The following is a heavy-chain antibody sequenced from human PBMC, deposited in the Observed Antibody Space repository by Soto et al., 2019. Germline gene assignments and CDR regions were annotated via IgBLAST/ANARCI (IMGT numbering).Heavy chain of an antibody. CDR2: VNPILSMS. J-gene: IGHJ4*02. CDR3: ATSYGSGYRAFDF. V-gene: IGHV1-69*04. Sequence: QVQLVQSGAEVKRPGSSVKVSCKASGDTFNFYSINWVRQAPGLGLEWMGRVNPILSMSNYAQRFQGRVTMXAXXSTSTAYMELSGLRSEDTAIYYCATSYGSGYRAFDFWGQGALVTVAS. CDR1: GDTFNFYS. D-gene: IGHD3-10*01.